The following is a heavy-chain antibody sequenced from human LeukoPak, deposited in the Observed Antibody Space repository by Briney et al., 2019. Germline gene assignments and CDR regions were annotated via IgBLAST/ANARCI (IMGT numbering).Heavy chain of an antibody. J-gene: IGHJ6*03. CDR1: GGTFSSYA. CDR2: IIPIFGTA. D-gene: IGHD6-6*01. CDR3: ATPYSSSSVAPMDV. Sequence: GSSVKVSCKASGGTFSSYAISWVRQAPGPGLEWMGRIIPIFGTANYAQTFQGRVTITTDESTSTAYMELSSLRSEDTAVYYCATPYSSSSVAPMDVWGKGTTVTVSS. V-gene: IGHV1-69*05.